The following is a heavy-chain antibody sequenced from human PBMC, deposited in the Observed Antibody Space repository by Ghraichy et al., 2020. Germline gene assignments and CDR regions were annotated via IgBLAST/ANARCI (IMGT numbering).Heavy chain of an antibody. CDR1: GFTFSDYY. CDR3: ARGNYDILTGYEFWFDP. J-gene: IGHJ5*02. V-gene: IGHV3-11*01. Sequence: GALRLSCAASGFTFSDYYMSWIRQAPGKGLEWLSYISSSGNTIYYADSVKGRFTISRDNAKNSLYLQMNSLRAEDTAVYYCARGNYDILTGYEFWFDPWGQGTLVTVLS. D-gene: IGHD3-9*01. CDR2: ISSSGNTI.